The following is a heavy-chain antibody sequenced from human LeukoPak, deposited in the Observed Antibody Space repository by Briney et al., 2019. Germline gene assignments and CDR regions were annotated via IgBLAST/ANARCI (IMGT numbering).Heavy chain of an antibody. J-gene: IGHJ4*02. Sequence: GGSLRLSCAASGFNFSSYWMSWVRQIPGKGLEWVANLDQDGTKKYYVDSVKGRFTISRDNAKNSLYLQMNSLRAEDTTIYYCARDSFAGCDYWGQGTVVTVSS. D-gene: IGHD3-3*01. CDR1: GFNFSSYW. CDR2: LDQDGTKK. V-gene: IGHV3-7*01. CDR3: ARDSFAGCDY.